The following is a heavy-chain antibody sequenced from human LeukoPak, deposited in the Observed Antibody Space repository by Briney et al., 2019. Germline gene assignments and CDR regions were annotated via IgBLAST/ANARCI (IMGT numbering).Heavy chain of an antibody. D-gene: IGHD5-12*01. J-gene: IGHJ4*02. CDR1: GFTFSSYS. CDR3: ARAWVAFDY. V-gene: IGHV3-21*01. Sequence: GGSLRLSCAASGFTFSSYSMNRVRQAPGKGLEWVSSISSSSSYIYYADSVKGRFTISRDNAKNSLYPQMNSLRAEDTAVYYCARAWVAFDYWGQGTLVTVSS. CDR2: ISSSSSYI.